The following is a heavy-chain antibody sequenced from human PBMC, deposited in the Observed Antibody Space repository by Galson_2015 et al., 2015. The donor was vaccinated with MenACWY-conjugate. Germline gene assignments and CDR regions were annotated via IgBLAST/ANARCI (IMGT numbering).Heavy chain of an antibody. D-gene: IGHD2-21*01. Sequence: QSGAEVKKPGESLKISCKASGYNFLPCWIGWVRQVPGKGLEWVGLISPIDSKTRYSPTFEGRVTISADNSITTAYLQWNSLQASDTAMYDCSRPPPGERGMDVWGQGTTVTVSS. CDR2: ISPIDSKT. CDR1: GYNFLPCW. CDR3: SRPPPGERGMDV. J-gene: IGHJ6*02. V-gene: IGHV5-51*01.